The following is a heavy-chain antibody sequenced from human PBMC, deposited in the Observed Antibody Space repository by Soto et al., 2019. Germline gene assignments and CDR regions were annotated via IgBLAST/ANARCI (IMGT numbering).Heavy chain of an antibody. D-gene: IGHD2-21*02. CDR3: AKDRFHVVVTATVFDP. J-gene: IGHJ5*01. Sequence: GGSLRLSCAASGFTFSSYAMRWVRQAPGKGLEWVSTISGSGFSTDYADSVKGRFTISRDNSKNTLYLQMNSLRAEDTAVYYCAKDRFHVVVTATVFDPWGQGTLVTVS. CDR2: ISGSGFST. V-gene: IGHV3-23*01. CDR1: GFTFSSYA.